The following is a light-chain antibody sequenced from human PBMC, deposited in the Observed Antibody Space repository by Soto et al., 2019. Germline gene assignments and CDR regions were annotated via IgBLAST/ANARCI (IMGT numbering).Light chain of an antibody. CDR3: SSYTRAREFG. CDR1: SRDIGGYNY. J-gene: IGLJ2*01. V-gene: IGLV2-8*01. Sequence: QSALTQPPSASGSPGQSVTISCTGSSRDIGGYNYVSWYQQHPGKAPKLIIYQVNRRPSGVPDRFSGSKSGNTASLTVSGLQAEDEADYYCSSYTRAREFGFGGGTKVTVL. CDR2: QVN.